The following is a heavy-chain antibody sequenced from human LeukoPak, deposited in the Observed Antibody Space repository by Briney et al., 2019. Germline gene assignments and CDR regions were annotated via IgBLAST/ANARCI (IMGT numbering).Heavy chain of an antibody. D-gene: IGHD6-19*01. CDR3: GRSPEWLVPYYFDY. Sequence: ASVKVSCKASRYTFTGYYMHWVRQAPGQGLEWMGWINPNSGGTNYAPKFQGRVTMTRDTSISTAYMELRRLRSDDTAVYYCGRSPEWLVPYYFDYWGQGTLVTVSS. CDR1: RYTFTGYY. CDR2: INPNSGGT. V-gene: IGHV1-2*02. J-gene: IGHJ4*02.